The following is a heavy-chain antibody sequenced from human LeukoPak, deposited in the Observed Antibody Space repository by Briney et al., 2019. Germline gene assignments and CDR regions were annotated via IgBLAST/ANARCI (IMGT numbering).Heavy chain of an antibody. Sequence: GGPLRLSCTASGFTFGDYAMSWFRQAPGKGLEWVGFIRSKAYGGTTEYAASVKGRFTISRDDSKSIAYLQMNSLKTEDTAVYYCTRDGGSSWFFDYWGQGTLVTVSS. V-gene: IGHV3-49*03. CDR3: TRDGGSSWFFDY. CDR2: IRSKAYGGTT. CDR1: GFTFGDYA. J-gene: IGHJ4*02. D-gene: IGHD6-13*01.